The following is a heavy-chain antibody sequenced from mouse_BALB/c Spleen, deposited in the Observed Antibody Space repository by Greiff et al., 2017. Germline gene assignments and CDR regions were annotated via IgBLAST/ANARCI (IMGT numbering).Heavy chain of an antibody. Sequence: VQGVESGAELAKPGASVKMSCKASGYTFTSYWMHWVKQRPGQGLEWIGYINPSTGYTEYNQKFKDKATLTADKSSSTAYMQLSSLTSEDSAVYYCARSYGNFFFDYWGQGTTLTVSS. D-gene: IGHD2-1*01. CDR2: INPSTGYT. J-gene: IGHJ2*01. CDR3: ARSYGNFFFDY. CDR1: GYTFTSYW. V-gene: IGHV1-7*01.